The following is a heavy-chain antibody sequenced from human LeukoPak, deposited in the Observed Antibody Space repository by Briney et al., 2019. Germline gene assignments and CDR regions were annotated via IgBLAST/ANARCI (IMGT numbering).Heavy chain of an antibody. D-gene: IGHD3-22*01. J-gene: IGHJ4*02. CDR2: IYTSGST. V-gene: IGHV4-61*02. Sequence: SETLSLTCTVSGGSISSGSYYWSWIRQPAGKGLEWIGRIYTSGSTNYNPSLKSRVTISVDTSKNQFSLKLSSVTAADTAVHYCARSYYYDSSGYYYGSDYWGQGTLVTVSS. CDR1: GGSISSGSYY. CDR3: ARSYYYDSSGYYYGSDY.